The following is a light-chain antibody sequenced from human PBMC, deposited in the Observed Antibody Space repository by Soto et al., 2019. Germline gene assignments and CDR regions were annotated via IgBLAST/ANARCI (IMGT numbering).Light chain of an antibody. J-gene: IGKJ4*01. V-gene: IGKV3-11*01. Sequence: EIVLTQSPATLSLSPGERATLSCRASQSVSSYLAWYQQKPGQAPRLLIYDASNRATGIPARFSGSGSGTNFTLTISSLEPEDFAVYYCQQRSNWPLTSGGRTKVDLK. CDR2: DAS. CDR3: QQRSNWPLT. CDR1: QSVSSY.